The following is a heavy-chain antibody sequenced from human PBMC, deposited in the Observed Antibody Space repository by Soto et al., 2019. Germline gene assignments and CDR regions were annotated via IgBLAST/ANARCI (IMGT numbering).Heavy chain of an antibody. CDR3: ARDSRRRADSGTRPLYYFDY. V-gene: IGHV4-30-4*01. Sequence: QVQLKESGPGLVKPSQTLSLTCSVTGGSIGSGDYYWCWVRQSPGKGLEWIGYIYYTGNTYYNPSLGSRVTFSVDTSQNQLSLRLSDVTVADTAVYYCARDSRRRADSGTRPLYYFDYWGQGTLVTVSS. CDR1: GGSIGSGDYY. D-gene: IGHD1-26*01. CDR2: IYYTGNT. J-gene: IGHJ4*02.